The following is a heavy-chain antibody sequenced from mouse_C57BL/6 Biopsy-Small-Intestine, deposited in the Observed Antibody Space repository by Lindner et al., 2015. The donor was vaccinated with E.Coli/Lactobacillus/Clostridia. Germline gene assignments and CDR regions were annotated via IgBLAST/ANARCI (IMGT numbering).Heavy chain of an antibody. J-gene: IGHJ2*01. Sequence: VQLQESGPELVKPGASVKISCKASGNSFTGYYMHWVKQSPEKSLEWIGEINPSTGGTTYNQKFKAKATLTVDKSSSTAYMQLKSLTSEDSAVYYCARFNWDVRDYWGQGTTLTVPS. CDR3: ARFNWDVRDY. V-gene: IGHV1-42*01. CDR1: GNSFTGYY. CDR2: INPSTGGT. D-gene: IGHD4-1*01.